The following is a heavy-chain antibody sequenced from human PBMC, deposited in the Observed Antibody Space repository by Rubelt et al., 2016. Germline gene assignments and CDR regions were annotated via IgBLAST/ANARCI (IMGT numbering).Heavy chain of an antibody. CDR3: ARIAVGATTEADFDY. CDR1: GYTFSNYY. D-gene: IGHD1-26*01. V-gene: IGHV1-18*04. CDR2: IRTDNGNA. Sequence: QVQVVQSGAEVEKPGASVKVSCKASGYTFSNYYMHWVRQAPGQGLEWMGWIRTDNGNANYAQKFQGRVAMTTEASTRKAYMELRSRRVDDTAVYFCARIAVGATTEADFDYWGQGTLVTVSS. J-gene: IGHJ4*02.